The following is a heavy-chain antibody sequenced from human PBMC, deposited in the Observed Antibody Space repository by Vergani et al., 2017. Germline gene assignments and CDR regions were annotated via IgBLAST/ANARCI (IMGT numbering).Heavy chain of an antibody. CDR1: GASVNSYY. D-gene: IGHD3-10*01. CDR2: VSFRGDT. CDR3: ARSRIYDGAGSPDY. Sequence: QVKLQESGPGLVKPSETLSLTCTVSGASVNSYYWSWIRQPPGKGLEWMGYVSFRGDTLYDPSVKGRMTISLNTSSNQFSLYLTSVTAADPAVYYCARSRIYDGAGSPDYWGQGTLVTVSS. J-gene: IGHJ4*02. V-gene: IGHV4-59*02.